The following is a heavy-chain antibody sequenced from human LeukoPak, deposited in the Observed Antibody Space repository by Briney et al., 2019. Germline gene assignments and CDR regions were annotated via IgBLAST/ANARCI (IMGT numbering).Heavy chain of an antibody. D-gene: IGHD3-9*01. V-gene: IGHV4-59*01. CDR1: GGSISSYY. CDR3: ARRGRDYDILTSHYYYGMDV. CDR2: IYYSGST. J-gene: IGHJ6*02. Sequence: PSETLSLTCTVSGGSISSYYWGWIRQPPGKGLEWVGYIYYSGSTNYNPSLKSRVTISVDTSKNQFSLKLSPVTAADTAVYYCARRGRDYDILTSHYYYGMDVWGQGTTVTVSS.